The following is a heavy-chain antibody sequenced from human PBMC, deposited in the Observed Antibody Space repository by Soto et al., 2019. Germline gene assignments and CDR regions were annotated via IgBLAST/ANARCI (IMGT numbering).Heavy chain of an antibody. Sequence: ASVKVSCKASGYTFTSYYMHWVRQAPGQGLEWMGIINPSGGSTSYAQKFQGRVTMTRDTSTSTVYMELSSLRSEDTAVYYCARDHSIASSGAWWLDPWGQGTLVTVSS. CDR1: GYTFTSYY. CDR2: INPSGGST. V-gene: IGHV1-46*01. D-gene: IGHD6-13*01. J-gene: IGHJ5*02. CDR3: ARDHSIASSGAWWLDP.